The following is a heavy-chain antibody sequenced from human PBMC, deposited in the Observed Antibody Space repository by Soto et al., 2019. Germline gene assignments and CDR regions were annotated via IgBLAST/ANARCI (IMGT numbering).Heavy chain of an antibody. V-gene: IGHV4-39*01. J-gene: IGHJ4*02. D-gene: IGHD2-15*01. Sequence: QLQLQESGPGLVKPSETLSLTCTVSGGSISSSSYYWGWIRQPPGKGLEWIGSIYYSGSTYYNPSLKSRATIAVDTSKTQSPLKLSSVTAADTAVYSCARHTPAISISDHWGQGTLVTVSS. CDR2: IYYSGST. CDR1: GGSISSSSYY. CDR3: ARHTPAISISDH.